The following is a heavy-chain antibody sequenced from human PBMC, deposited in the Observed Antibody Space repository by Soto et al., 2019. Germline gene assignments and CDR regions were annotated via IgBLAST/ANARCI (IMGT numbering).Heavy chain of an antibody. D-gene: IGHD2-2*02. J-gene: IGHJ6*02. Sequence: ASVKVSCKASGYTFTSYYMHWVRQAPGQGLEWMGIINPSGGSTSYAQKFQGRVTMTRDTSTSTVYMELSSLRSEDTAVYYCERDHPYCSSTSCYRFTDHYYYAMDGRGQGTTVTVSS. CDR3: ERDHPYCSSTSCYRFTDHYYYAMDG. CDR2: INPSGGST. CDR1: GYTFTSYY. V-gene: IGHV1-46*01.